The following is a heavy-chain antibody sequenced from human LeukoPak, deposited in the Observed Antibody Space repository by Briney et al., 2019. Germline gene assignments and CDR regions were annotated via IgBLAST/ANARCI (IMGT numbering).Heavy chain of an antibody. CDR1: GFTFSSYT. V-gene: IGHV3-21*01. D-gene: IGHD3-22*01. Sequence: GGSLRLSCAASGFTFSSYTMNWVRQAPGKGLEWISSISSRSSYIYDADSVKGRSTISRDNAKNSLYLQMNSLRAEDTAVYYCARDYYDSSGYSGAFDVWGHGTMVTVSS. CDR2: ISSRSSYI. CDR3: ARDYYDSSGYSGAFDV. J-gene: IGHJ3*01.